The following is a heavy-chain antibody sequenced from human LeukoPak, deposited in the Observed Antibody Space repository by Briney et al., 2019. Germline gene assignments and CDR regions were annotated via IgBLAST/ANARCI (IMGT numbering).Heavy chain of an antibody. Sequence: PGGSLRLSCVASGITVSSNYMSWVRQAPGKGLEWVSAISGGGETTYYADSVKGRFTISRDNSESTLYLRMDSLGADDTAVYYCAKVREAWDYWGQGTQVTVSS. D-gene: IGHD5-24*01. J-gene: IGHJ4*02. CDR3: AKVREAWDY. V-gene: IGHV3-23*01. CDR1: GITVSSNY. CDR2: ISGGGETT.